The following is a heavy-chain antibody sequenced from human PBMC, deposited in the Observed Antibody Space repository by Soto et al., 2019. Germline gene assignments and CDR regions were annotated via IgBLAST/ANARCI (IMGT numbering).Heavy chain of an antibody. D-gene: IGHD3-22*01. V-gene: IGHV3-64D*06. CDR1: GFTFSSYA. CDR3: VKGEYYYDSSGYYPFDY. CDR2: ISTNGGST. Sequence: GGSLRLSCSASGFTFSSYAMHWVRQAPGKGLEYVSSISTNGGSTHYADSVKGGFTISRDNSKNTQYLQMSSLRADDTAVYYCVKGEYYYDSSGYYPFDYCGQGTLVTVSS. J-gene: IGHJ4*02.